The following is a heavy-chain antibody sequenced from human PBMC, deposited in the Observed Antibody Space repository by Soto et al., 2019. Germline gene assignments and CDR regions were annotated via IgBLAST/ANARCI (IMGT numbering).Heavy chain of an antibody. Sequence: GGSLRLSCAASGFTFSDYYMNWIRQAPGKGLEWVSYISSSSSYTNYADSVKGRFTISRDNAKNSLYLQMNSLRAEDTAVYYCAREGYSSSWYAWGAFDIWGQGTMVTVSS. CDR1: GFTFSDYY. CDR2: ISSSSSYT. J-gene: IGHJ3*02. CDR3: AREGYSSSWYAWGAFDI. V-gene: IGHV3-11*05. D-gene: IGHD6-13*01.